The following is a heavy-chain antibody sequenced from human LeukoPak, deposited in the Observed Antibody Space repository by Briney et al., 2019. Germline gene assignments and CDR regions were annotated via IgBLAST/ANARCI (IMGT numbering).Heavy chain of an antibody. Sequence: SETLSLTCAVYGGSFSGHYWSWMRQPPGKGLAWIGEINHSGSTNYNPSLESRVTISVDTSKNQFSLKLITVTAADTDVYYCSRRGSTQTAFDIWGQGTMVTVSS. CDR1: GGSFSGHY. V-gene: IGHV4-34*01. CDR3: SRRGSTQTAFDI. CDR2: INHSGST. J-gene: IGHJ3*02.